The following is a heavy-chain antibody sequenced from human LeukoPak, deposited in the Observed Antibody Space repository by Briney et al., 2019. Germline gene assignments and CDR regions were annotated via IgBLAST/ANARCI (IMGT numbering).Heavy chain of an antibody. D-gene: IGHD6-19*01. CDR3: AKESVAGPQYYYYYGMDV. V-gene: IGHV3-23*01. J-gene: IGHJ6*02. CDR1: GFTFSTYA. CDR2: ITGNGDNT. Sequence: GGSLRLSCAASGFTFSTYAMSWVRQAPGKGLEWVSLITGNGDNTYYADSMKGRFTISGDNSKNTLDLQINSLRAEDTAIYYCAKESVAGPQYYYYYGMDVWGQGTTVTVSS.